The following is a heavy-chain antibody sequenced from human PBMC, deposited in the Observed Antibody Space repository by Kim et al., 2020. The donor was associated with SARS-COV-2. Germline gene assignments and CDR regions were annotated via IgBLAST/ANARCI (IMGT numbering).Heavy chain of an antibody. J-gene: IGHJ4*02. V-gene: IGHV1-3*01. CDR3: AREAVAGSFDY. D-gene: IGHD6-19*01. Sequence: ASVKVSCKASGYTFTTFALYWVRRAPGQRLEWMGWVNGGNGNTRYSQKFQGRVSITRDKSATTAYLEVSGLISEDTAVYYCAREAVAGSFDYWGQGSLVTVSS. CDR1: GYTFTTFA. CDR2: VNGGNGNT.